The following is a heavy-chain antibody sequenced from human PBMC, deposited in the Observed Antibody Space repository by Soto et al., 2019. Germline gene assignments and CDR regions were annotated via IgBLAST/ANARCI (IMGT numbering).Heavy chain of an antibody. V-gene: IGHV3-30*03. Sequence: QVQLVASGGGVVQPGRSLSLSCAASGFTLDGHGLHWVRQAPGRGLEWVAVVTYDGTERNYPDSVRGRFTISRDTSNNKFYLQMNILRIEDTAIYYCSRETNSGYYRTVAFWGQGTLVVVSS. D-gene: IGHD3-10*01. CDR1: GFTLDGHG. J-gene: IGHJ4*02. CDR3: SRETNSGYYRTVAF. CDR2: VTYDGTER.